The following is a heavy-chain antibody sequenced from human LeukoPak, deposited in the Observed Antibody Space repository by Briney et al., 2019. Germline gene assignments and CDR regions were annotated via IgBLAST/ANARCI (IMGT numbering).Heavy chain of an antibody. V-gene: IGHV6-1*01. CDR3: ARVKVAGDYYFGY. CDR2: TYYRSKWYN. J-gene: IGHJ4*02. D-gene: IGHD6-19*01. CDR1: GDSVSSDSAA. Sequence: SQTLSLTCAISGDSVSSDSAAWNWIRQSPSRGLEWLGRTYYRSKWYNDYAVSLRSRITINPDTSKNQFSLQLNSVTPEDTAIYYCARVKVAGDYYFGYWGQGTLVTVSS.